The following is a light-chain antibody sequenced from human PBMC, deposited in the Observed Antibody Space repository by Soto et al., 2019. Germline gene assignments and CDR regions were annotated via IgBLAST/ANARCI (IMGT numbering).Light chain of an antibody. V-gene: IGKV1-9*01. J-gene: IGKJ5*01. Sequence: DIQLTQSPSSLTASLGDRVTITFLVSQGISSYLNWYRQKPGKVPKLLIHTASTLQSGVPSRFSGSGSGTEFTLTISSLQPEDFATYYCQQRNSYPITFGQGTRLEIK. CDR2: TAS. CDR3: QQRNSYPIT. CDR1: QGISSY.